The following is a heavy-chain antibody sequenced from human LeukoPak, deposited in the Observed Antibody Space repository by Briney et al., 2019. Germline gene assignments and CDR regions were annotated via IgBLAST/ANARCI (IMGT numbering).Heavy chain of an antibody. D-gene: IGHD5-18*01. CDR2: IYYSGST. Sequence: SETLSLTCTVFGGSISSYYWSWIRQPPGKGLEWIGYIYYSGSTNYNPSLKSRVTISVDTSKNQFSLKLSSVTAADTAVYYCAREEGNSYGSNAFDIWGQGTMVTVSS. V-gene: IGHV4-59*01. CDR3: AREEGNSYGSNAFDI. J-gene: IGHJ3*02. CDR1: GGSISSYY.